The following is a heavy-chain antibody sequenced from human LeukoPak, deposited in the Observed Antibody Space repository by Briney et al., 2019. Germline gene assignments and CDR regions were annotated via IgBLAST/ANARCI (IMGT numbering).Heavy chain of an antibody. CDR2: IDPSDSYT. CDR1: RYSFTNYW. D-gene: IGHD1-1*01. CDR3: ARQDGNSKYYFDY. V-gene: IGHV5-10-1*01. Sequence: GGSLRLSCKGSRYSFTNYWIIWVRQMPGKGLEWMGRIDPSDSYTNYSPSFQGHVTISADKSISTAYLQWSSLKASDTAMYYCARQDGNSKYYFDYWGQGTLVTVSS. J-gene: IGHJ4*02.